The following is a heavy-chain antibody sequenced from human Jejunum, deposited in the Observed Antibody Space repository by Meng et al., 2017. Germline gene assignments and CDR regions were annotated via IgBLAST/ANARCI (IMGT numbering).Heavy chain of an antibody. Sequence: GESLKISCAASGFTFNNYAMNWVRQAPGKGLEWVSAISGSGGSTYYADSVKGRFTISRDNSKNTLYLQMNSLRAEDTAVYYCARVSSGSWYYFDYWGQGTPVT. CDR3: ARVSSGSWYYFDY. D-gene: IGHD6-13*01. CDR2: ISGSGGST. J-gene: IGHJ4*02. V-gene: IGHV3-23*01. CDR1: GFTFNNYA.